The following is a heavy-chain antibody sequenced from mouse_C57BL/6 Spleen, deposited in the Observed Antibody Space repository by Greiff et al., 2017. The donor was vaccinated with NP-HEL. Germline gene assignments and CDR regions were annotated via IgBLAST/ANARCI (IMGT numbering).Heavy chain of an antibody. V-gene: IGHV1-53*01. CDR2: INPSNGGT. J-gene: IGHJ1*03. CDR3: ARSDGSYSNLWYFDV. CDR1: GYTFTSYW. Sequence: QVQLQQPGTELVKPGASVKLSCKASGYTFTSYWMHWVKQRPGQGLEWIGNINPSNGGTNYNEKFKSKATLTVDKSSSTAYMQLSSLTSEDSAVYYCARSDGSYSNLWYFDVWGTGTTVTVSS. D-gene: IGHD2-5*01.